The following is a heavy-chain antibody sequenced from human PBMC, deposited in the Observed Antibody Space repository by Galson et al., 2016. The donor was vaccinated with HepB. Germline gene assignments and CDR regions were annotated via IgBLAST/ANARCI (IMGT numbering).Heavy chain of an antibody. CDR1: GFTFNKAW. D-gene: IGHD3-10*01. CDR2: IKTTAEGGTA. V-gene: IGHV3-15*07. Sequence: SLRLSCAASGFTFNKAWMNWVRQAPGKGLEWVGHIKTTAEGGTADYAAPVKGRFSISRDDSKDMLYLQMNSLKSEDTAVYYCTTGPNGSGSYVLLTWGQGTLVTVSS. J-gene: IGHJ5*02. CDR3: TTGPNGSGSYVLLT.